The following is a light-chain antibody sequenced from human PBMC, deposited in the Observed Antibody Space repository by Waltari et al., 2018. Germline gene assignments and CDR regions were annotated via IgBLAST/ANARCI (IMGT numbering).Light chain of an antibody. Sequence: QSALTQPAPVSGSSGQSITIPCNGTSSDAGFYNPVPWYQQLPGKAPELVVYEGISRPSGVSNRFSGAKSGNTASLTISGLQAEDEADYYCCSYAGRNIWVFGGGTKLTVL. V-gene: IGLV2-23*01. CDR2: EGI. J-gene: IGLJ3*02. CDR1: SSDAGFYNP. CDR3: CSYAGRNIWV.